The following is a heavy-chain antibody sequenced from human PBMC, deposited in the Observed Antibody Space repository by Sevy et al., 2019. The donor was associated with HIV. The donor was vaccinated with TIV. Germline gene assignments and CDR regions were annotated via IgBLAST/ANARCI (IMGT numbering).Heavy chain of an antibody. J-gene: IGHJ4*02. CDR3: ARGGIVAMLAYFDY. D-gene: IGHD5-12*01. V-gene: IGHV3-30-3*01. CDR1: GFTFSSYA. CDR2: ISYDGSNK. Sequence: GGSLRLSCAASGFTFSSYAMHWVRQAPGKGLEWVAVISYDGSNKYYADSVKGRFTISRDNSKNTLYLQMNSLRAEDTAVYYCARGGIVAMLAYFDYWGQGTLVTVS.